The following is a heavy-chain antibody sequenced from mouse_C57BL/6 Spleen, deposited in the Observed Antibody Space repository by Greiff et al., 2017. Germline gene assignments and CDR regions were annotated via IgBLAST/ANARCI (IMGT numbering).Heavy chain of an antibody. CDR1: GYAFSSSW. V-gene: IGHV1-82*01. Sequence: QVQLKQSGPELVKPGASVKISCKASGYAFSSSWMNWVKQRPGKGLEWIGRIYPGDGDTNYNGKFKGKATLTADKSSSTAYMQLSSLTSEDSAVYFCAREGVLLYYAMDYWGQGTSVTVSS. CDR2: IYPGDGDT. J-gene: IGHJ4*01. CDR3: AREGVLLYYAMDY. D-gene: IGHD1-1*01.